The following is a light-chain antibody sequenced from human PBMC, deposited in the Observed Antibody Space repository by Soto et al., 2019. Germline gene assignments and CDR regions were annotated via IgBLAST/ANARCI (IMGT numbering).Light chain of an antibody. Sequence: QAPFTVSPPVGXSVPXNCRASQSISSRLAWYQQKPGKAPKLLIYRASSLETGVPSRFSGSGSRTEFTLTISSLQPDDFAAYYCQQYNSCSETFGQRTKLDIK. CDR2: RAS. J-gene: IGKJ1*01. V-gene: IGKV1-5*03. CDR1: QSISSR. CDR3: QQYNSCSET.